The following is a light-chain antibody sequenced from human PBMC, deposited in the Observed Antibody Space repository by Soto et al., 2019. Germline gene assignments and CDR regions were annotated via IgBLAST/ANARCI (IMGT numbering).Light chain of an antibody. CDR3: QQFDRSLPSWT. V-gene: IGKV3-20*01. CDR1: QSVSSNY. Sequence: ETVLTQSPGTLSLPPGERATLSYRASQSVSSNYLAWYQHIPGQAPRLLIYGASTRATGIPDRFSGSGSGTDFTLTISRLEPEDFAVYYCQQFDRSLPSWTFGQGTKVE. CDR2: GAS. J-gene: IGKJ1*01.